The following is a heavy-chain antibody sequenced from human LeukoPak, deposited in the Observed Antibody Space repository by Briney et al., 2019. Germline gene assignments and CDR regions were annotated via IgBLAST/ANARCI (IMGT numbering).Heavy chain of an antibody. V-gene: IGHV3-23*01. CDR2: ISGSGGST. Sequence: GGSLRLSCAASGFTFSSYALSWVRQAPGKGLEWVSAISGSGGSTYYADSVKSRFTISRDNSKNTLYLQMNSLRAEDTAVYYCAKVVDIYGDLNWFDPWGQGTLVTVSS. D-gene: IGHD4-17*01. CDR3: AKVVDIYGDLNWFDP. J-gene: IGHJ5*02. CDR1: GFTFSSYA.